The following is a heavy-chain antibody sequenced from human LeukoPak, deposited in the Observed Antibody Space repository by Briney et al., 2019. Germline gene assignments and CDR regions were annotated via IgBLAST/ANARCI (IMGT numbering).Heavy chain of an antibody. CDR1: GFTFSSFA. V-gene: IGHV3-30*02. CDR2: IRYDGSNK. Sequence: GGSLRLSCAASGFTFSSFAMTWVRQAPGKGLEWVAFIRYDGSNKYYADSVKGRFTISRDNSKNTLYLQMNSLRAEDTAVYYCAKGIDYGGNGGSLDYWGQGTLVTVSS. J-gene: IGHJ4*02. CDR3: AKGIDYGGNGGSLDY. D-gene: IGHD4-23*01.